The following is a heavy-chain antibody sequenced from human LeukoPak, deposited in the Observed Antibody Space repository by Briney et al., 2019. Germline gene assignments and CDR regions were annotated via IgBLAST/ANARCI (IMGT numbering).Heavy chain of an antibody. CDR2: IYPGDSDT. J-gene: IGHJ4*02. CDR3: ARIHTNSFDY. V-gene: IGHV5-51*01. D-gene: IGHD4-11*01. CDR1: GYSFDSYW. Sequence: GESLKISCKGSGYSFDSYWIGWVRQMPGKGLECMGIIYPGDSDTRYSASFQGQVTISADKSISTAYLQWSSLKASDTAMYYCARIHTNSFDYWGQGTLVTVSS.